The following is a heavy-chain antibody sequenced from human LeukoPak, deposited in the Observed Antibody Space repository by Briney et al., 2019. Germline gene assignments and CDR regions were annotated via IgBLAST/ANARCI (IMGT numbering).Heavy chain of an antibody. CDR1: GFTFSSYA. Sequence: PGGSLRLSCAASGFTFSSYAMNWVRQAPGKGLEWVSVISGGGGSTYYADSVKGRFTISRDNSKNTLYLQMNSLRAEDTAVYYCAKGSYYDSSGSFYFDYWGQGTLVTVSS. J-gene: IGHJ4*02. CDR3: AKGSYYDSSGSFYFDY. D-gene: IGHD3-22*01. CDR2: ISGGGGST. V-gene: IGHV3-23*01.